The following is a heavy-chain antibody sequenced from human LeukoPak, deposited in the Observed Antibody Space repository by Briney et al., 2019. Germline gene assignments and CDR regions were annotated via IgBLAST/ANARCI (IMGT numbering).Heavy chain of an antibody. CDR2: ISVSGNT. CDR1: GFTLSSYA. Sequence: PRGSLRLSCAASGFTLSSYAMSSGRQGPGKGLEWVSAISVSGNTYPADSVKGRFTISRDSSKNTLYLQMNSLRAGDAAVYYCAKAPVTTCSGAYCYPFDYWSQGTLVTVSS. CDR3: AKAPVTTCSGAYCYPFDY. D-gene: IGHD2-15*01. V-gene: IGHV3-23*01. J-gene: IGHJ4*02.